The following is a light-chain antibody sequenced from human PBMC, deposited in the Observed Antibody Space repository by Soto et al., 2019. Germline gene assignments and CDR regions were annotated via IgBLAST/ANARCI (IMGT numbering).Light chain of an antibody. CDR2: DVS. J-gene: IGLJ1*01. CDR1: SSDVGGYNR. V-gene: IGLV2-18*02. Sequence: QSALTQPPSVSGSPGQSVTISCTGTSSDVGGYNRVSWYQQPPGKATKLLIYDVSNRPSGGSTRFSGSKSGNTASLTISGLQVEDEADYYCTSYATGSAYVFGPGTKVTGL. CDR3: TSYATGSAYV.